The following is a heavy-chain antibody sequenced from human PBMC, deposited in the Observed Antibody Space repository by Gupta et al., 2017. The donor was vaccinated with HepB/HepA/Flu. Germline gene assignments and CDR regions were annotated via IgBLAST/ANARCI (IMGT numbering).Heavy chain of an antibody. J-gene: IGHJ4*02. CDR2: LNSDGSTT. CDR3: VRDEGRGGGDY. V-gene: IGHV3-74*01. CDR1: GFSFSNYW. Sequence: EVQLVESGGGLVQPGGSLRLSCVASGFSFSNYWMHWVRQVPGKGLVWVSRLNSDGSTTTYADSVKGRFIISRENAKNTLYLQMNSLRAEDTAVYHCVRDEGRGGGDYWGQGILVTVSS.